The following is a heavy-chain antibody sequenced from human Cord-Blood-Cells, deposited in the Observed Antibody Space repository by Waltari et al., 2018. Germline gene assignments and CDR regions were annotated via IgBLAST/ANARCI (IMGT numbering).Heavy chain of an antibody. CDR1: GFTFSSYA. CDR3: ARVVGLRPYYYYGMDV. CDR2: ISYDGSNK. J-gene: IGHJ6*02. V-gene: IGHV3-30-3*01. Sequence: QVQLVESGGGVVQPGRSLRRSCAASGFTFSSYAMHWVRQAPGKGLEWVAVISYDGSNKYYADSVKGRFTISRDNSKNTLYLQMNSLRAEDTAVYYCARVVGLRPYYYYGMDVWGQGTTVTVSS. D-gene: IGHD5-12*01.